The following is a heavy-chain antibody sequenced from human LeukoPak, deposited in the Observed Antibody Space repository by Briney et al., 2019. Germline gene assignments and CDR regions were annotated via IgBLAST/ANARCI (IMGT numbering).Heavy chain of an antibody. J-gene: IGHJ4*02. CDR1: GYTFTSYY. CDR2: INPSGGST. CDR3: ARGGRYYYDSSGYWTYFDY. Sequence: GASVKVSCKASGYTFTSYYMHWVRQAPGQGLEWMGIINPSGGSTGYAQKFQGRVTMTRDTSTSTVYMELSSLRSEDTAVYYCARGGRYYYDSSGYWTYFDYWGQGTLVTVSS. D-gene: IGHD3-22*01. V-gene: IGHV1-46*01.